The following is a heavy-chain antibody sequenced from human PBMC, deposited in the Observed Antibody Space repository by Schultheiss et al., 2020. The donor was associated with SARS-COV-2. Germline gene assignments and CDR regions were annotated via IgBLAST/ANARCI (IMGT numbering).Heavy chain of an antibody. CDR3: VRNYQYVFDV. CDR2: ITGGGNT. V-gene: IGHV3-23*01. CDR1: GFTFDDYA. J-gene: IGHJ3*01. D-gene: IGHD1-7*01. Sequence: GGSLRLSCAASGFTFDDYAMHWVRQAPGKGLEWVSGITGGGNTYYADSVRGRFTVSRDNSKNTLYLQMNSLRAEDTALYYCVRNYQYVFDVWGQGTMVTVSS.